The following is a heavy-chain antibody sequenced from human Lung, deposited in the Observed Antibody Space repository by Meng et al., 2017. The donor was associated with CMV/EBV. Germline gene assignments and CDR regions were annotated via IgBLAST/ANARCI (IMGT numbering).Heavy chain of an antibody. J-gene: IGHJ6*02. V-gene: IGHV3-30*02. Sequence: SCAASGFSFAAYNIHWVRQAPGKGLEWVTIIKNDGGNDEKYYADSVMGRFTISGDISKNTVYLQMNSLKPEDTAVYYCAKDFKGHFTMDVWGQGXTVTVSS. CDR1: GFSFAAYN. CDR3: AKDFKGHFTMDV. CDR2: IKNDGGNDEK.